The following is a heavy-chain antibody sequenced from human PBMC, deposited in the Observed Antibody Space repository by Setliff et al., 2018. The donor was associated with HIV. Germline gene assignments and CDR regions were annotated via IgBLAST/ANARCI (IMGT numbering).Heavy chain of an antibody. V-gene: IGHV4-4*09. Sequence: PSETLSLTCFVSGVSISDHYWGWIRQPPGKGLEWIGYIYSSGTTQYNPSVESRVTMSLDTSRDQFSLNLRSVTAADTALYYCVRDKWLVPDTFDIWGQGTMVTVSS. CDR3: VRDKWLVPDTFDI. J-gene: IGHJ3*02. D-gene: IGHD6-19*01. CDR1: GVSISDHY. CDR2: IYSSGTT.